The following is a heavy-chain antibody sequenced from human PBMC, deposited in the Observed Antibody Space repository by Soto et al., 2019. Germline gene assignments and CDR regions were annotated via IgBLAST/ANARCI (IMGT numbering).Heavy chain of an antibody. V-gene: IGHV2-5*01. J-gene: IGHJ3*02. Sequence: YGPSLVGRTQTLTLTCAVSGFSLTTGGVGVGWSRQPPGKALEWLALIYGNDHEAYSPSLKSRLTITKDTSKSQVVLTVTNMDPVDACTSFCAHIDI. CDR3: AHIDI. CDR1: GFSLTTGGVG. CDR2: IYGNDHE.